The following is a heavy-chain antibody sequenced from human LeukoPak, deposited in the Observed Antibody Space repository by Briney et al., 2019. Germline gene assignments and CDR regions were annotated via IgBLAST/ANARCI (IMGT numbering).Heavy chain of an antibody. J-gene: IGHJ3*02. CDR1: GFTFSSYE. CDR3: AKDPYDYGDLHDAFDI. Sequence: GGSLRLSCAASGFTFSSYEMNWVRQAPGKGLEWVSYISSSGSTIYYADSVKGRFTISRDNSKNTLYLQMNSLRAEDTAVYYCAKDPYDYGDLHDAFDIWGQGTMVTVSS. CDR2: ISSSGSTI. D-gene: IGHD4-17*01. V-gene: IGHV3-48*03.